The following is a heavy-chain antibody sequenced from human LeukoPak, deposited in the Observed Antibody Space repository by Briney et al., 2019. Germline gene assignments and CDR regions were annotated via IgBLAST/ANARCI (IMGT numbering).Heavy chain of an antibody. V-gene: IGHV3-21*04. Sequence: PGGSLRLSCATSGFTFSSYSMNWVRQAPGKGLEWVSSISSSSSYIYYADSVKGRFTISRDNAKNSLFLQMNSLRAEDTAVYYCARDRRYYDSSAYQRMDVWGQGTTVTVSS. CDR2: ISSSSSYI. CDR3: ARDRRYYDSSAYQRMDV. D-gene: IGHD3-22*01. J-gene: IGHJ6*02. CDR1: GFTFSSYS.